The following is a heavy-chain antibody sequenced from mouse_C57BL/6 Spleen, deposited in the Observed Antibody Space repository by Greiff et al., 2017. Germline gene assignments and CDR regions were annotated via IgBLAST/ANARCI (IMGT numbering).Heavy chain of an antibody. CDR1: GFTFSSYG. CDR3: ASEGAMDY. CDR2: ISSGGSYT. J-gene: IGHJ4*01. V-gene: IGHV5-6*01. Sequence: VQVVESGGDLVKPGGSLKLSCAASGFTFSSYGMSWVRQTPDKRLEWVATISSGGSYTYYPDSVKGRFTISRDNAKNTLYLQMSSLKSEDTAMYYCASEGAMDYWGQGTSVTVSS.